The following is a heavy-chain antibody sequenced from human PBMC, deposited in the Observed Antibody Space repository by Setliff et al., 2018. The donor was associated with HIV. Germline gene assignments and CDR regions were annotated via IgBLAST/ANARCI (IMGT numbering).Heavy chain of an antibody. V-gene: IGHV5-51*01. D-gene: IGHD2-21*02. CDR2: IYPGDSDT. J-gene: IGHJ4*02. Sequence: GETLKISCKGSGYSFTNYWIGWVRQMPGKGLEWMGIIYPGDSDTRYSPSFQGQVTISADKSISTAYLQWSSLKASDTAMYYCARLSVVTATRIYYFDYWGQGTLVTVSS. CDR1: GYSFTNYW. CDR3: ARLSVVTATRIYYFDY.